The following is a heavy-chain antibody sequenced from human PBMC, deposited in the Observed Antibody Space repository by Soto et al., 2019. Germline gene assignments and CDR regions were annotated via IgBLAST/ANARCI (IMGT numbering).Heavy chain of an antibody. D-gene: IGHD2-2*01. CDR2: IYYSGGT. J-gene: IGHJ6*02. V-gene: IGHV4-61*01. Sequence: LSLTCAVSGGSVNNGNYYWSWIRQPPGKGLEWIGNIYYSGGTKYNPSLESRVTFSVDSSKNQFSLKLNSVTTADTAVYYCARYATLATPGPQCLGVWGQGTTVTVSS. CDR1: GGSVNNGNYY. CDR3: ARYATLATPGPQCLGV.